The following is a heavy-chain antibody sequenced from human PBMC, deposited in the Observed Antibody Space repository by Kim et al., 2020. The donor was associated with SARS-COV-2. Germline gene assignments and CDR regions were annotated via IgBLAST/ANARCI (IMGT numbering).Heavy chain of an antibody. CDR3: ARVGGRGVIENAFDI. D-gene: IGHD3-10*01. Sequence: KLQGRVTMTPETSTSTAYMELRSLRSDDTAVYYCARVGGRGVIENAFDIWGQGTMVTVSS. J-gene: IGHJ3*02. V-gene: IGHV1-18*01.